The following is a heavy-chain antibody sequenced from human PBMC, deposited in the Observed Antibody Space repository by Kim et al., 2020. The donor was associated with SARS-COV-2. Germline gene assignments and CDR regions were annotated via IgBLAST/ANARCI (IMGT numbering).Heavy chain of an antibody. V-gene: IGHV4-30-2*05. CDR3: ARARGWNFDY. J-gene: IGHJ4*02. D-gene: IGHD6-19*01. Sequence: STYYNPSLKSRVTISVDTSKNQFSLKLSSVTAADTAVYYCARARGWNFDYWGQGTLVTVSS. CDR2: ST.